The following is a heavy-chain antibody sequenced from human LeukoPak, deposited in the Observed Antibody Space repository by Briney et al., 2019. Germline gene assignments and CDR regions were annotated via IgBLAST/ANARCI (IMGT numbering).Heavy chain of an antibody. CDR3: AKDSATYCSSTSCYYYYMDV. Sequence: GGSLRLSCAASGFTLSSYGMHWVRQAPGKGLEWVAFIRYDGSNKYYADSVKGRFTISRDNSKNTLYLQMNSLRAEDTAVYYCAKDSATYCSSTSCYYYYMDVWGKGTTVTVSS. CDR2: IRYDGSNK. D-gene: IGHD2-2*01. CDR1: GFTLSSYG. J-gene: IGHJ6*03. V-gene: IGHV3-30*02.